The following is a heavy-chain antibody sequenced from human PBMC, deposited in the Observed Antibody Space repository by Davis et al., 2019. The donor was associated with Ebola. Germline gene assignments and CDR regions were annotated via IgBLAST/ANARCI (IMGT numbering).Heavy chain of an antibody. V-gene: IGHV4-39*01. CDR2: IYYSGST. Sequence: GSLRLSCTVSGGSISTENYHWGWIRQPPGKGLEWIESIYYSGSTYSNPSLKSRVATSVDTSKNQFSLKLSSVTAADTAVYYCASLLTYYYGSGTYSSPYYFDHWGQATLVTVSS. CDR1: GGSISTENYH. J-gene: IGHJ4*02. D-gene: IGHD3-10*01. CDR3: ASLLTYYYGSGTYSSPYYFDH.